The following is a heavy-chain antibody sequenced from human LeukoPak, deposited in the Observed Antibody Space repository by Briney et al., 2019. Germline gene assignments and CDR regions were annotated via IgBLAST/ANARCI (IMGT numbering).Heavy chain of an antibody. CDR2: MNPNSGNT. CDR3: ARGHVRSSSWFDP. D-gene: IGHD6-13*01. J-gene: IGHJ5*02. CDR1: GYTFTSYD. Sequence: ASVKVSCKASGYTFTSYDINWARQATGQGLEWMGWMNPNSGNTGYAQKFQGRVTMTRNTSISTAYMELSSLRSEDTAVYYCARGHVRSSSWFDPWDQGTLVTVSS. V-gene: IGHV1-8*01.